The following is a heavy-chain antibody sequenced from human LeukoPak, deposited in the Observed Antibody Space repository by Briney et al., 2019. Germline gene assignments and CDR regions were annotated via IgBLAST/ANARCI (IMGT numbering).Heavy chain of an antibody. CDR2: IDWDDDK. Sequence: SGPTLVNPTQTLTLTCTFSGFSLSTSGMSVSWIRQPPGKALEWLARIDWDDDKFYSTSLKTRLTISKDTFKTQVVLTMPNMDPVDTAAYYCARARRGHSYSFDSWGQGNLVTVSS. J-gene: IGHJ4*02. V-gene: IGHV2-70*17. CDR3: ARARRGHSYSFDS. CDR1: GFSLSTSGMS. D-gene: IGHD5-18*01.